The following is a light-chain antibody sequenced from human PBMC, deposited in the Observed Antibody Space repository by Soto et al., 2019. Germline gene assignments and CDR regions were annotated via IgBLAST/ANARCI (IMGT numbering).Light chain of an antibody. V-gene: IGLV7-46*01. CDR3: LLSYSGARSVV. CDR1: TGAVTSGHY. J-gene: IGLJ2*01. Sequence: QAVVTQEPSLTVSPGGTVTLTWGSSTGAVTSGHYPYWFQQKPGQAPRTLINDTSNKHSWTPARFSGSLLGGKAALTLSGAQPEDEAEYYCLLSYSGARSVVFGGGTQLTVL. CDR2: DTS.